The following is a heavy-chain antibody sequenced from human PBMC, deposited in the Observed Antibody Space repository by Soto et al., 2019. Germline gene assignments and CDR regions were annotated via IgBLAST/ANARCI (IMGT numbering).Heavy chain of an antibody. D-gene: IGHD6-13*01. Sequence: QVQLQQWGAGLLRPSETLSLSCDVYGGSLGDYYWSWIRQSPGKGLEWIVEISHSGNTKYNPSLTSRVIIIIATSKSQFALKLSFVTAADTAVYYCARGRKGYSSSWYVDWGRGTLVTVSS. CDR3: ARGRKGYSSSWYVD. J-gene: IGHJ4*02. CDR2: ISHSGNT. CDR1: GGSLGDYY. V-gene: IGHV4-34*01.